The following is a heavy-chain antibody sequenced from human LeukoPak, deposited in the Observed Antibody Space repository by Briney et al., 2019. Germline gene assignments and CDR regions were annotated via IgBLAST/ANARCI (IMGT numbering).Heavy chain of an antibody. D-gene: IGHD3-22*01. V-gene: IGHV3-23*01. CDR2: ISGSGGST. J-gene: IGHJ5*02. Sequence: GGSLRLSCAASGFTFSSYAMSWVRQAPGKGLEWVSAISGSGGSTYYADSVKGRFTISRDNSKNTLYLQMNSLRAEDTAVYYCAKDPVTMIVVAKGLNWFDPWGQGTLVTVSS. CDR1: GFTFSSYA. CDR3: AKDPVTMIVVAKGLNWFDP.